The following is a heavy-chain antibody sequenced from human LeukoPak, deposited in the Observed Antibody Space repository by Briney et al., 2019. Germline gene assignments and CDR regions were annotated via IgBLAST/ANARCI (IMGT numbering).Heavy chain of an antibody. CDR1: GGSISSGSYY. J-gene: IGHJ4*02. V-gene: IGHV4-61*02. CDR3: ARDASYSSGWYAGESYYFDY. D-gene: IGHD6-19*01. CDR2: IYTSGST. Sequence: SETLSLTCTVSGGSISSGSYYWSWIRQPAGKGLEWIGRIYTSGSTNYNPSLKSRVTISVDTSKNQFPLKLSSVTAADTAVYYCARDASYSSGWYAGESYYFDYWGQGTLVTVSS.